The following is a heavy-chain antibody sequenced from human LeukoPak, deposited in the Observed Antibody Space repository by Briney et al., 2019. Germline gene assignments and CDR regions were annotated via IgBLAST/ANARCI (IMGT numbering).Heavy chain of an antibody. Sequence: GGSLRLSCAASGFTFSSYSMNWVRQAPGKGLEWVASINSDGSEGYYADVVKGRFTISRDNAKNSLYLQINSLRAEDTAVYYCARSSYSSSSSVWGQGTMVAVSS. V-gene: IGHV3-7*03. CDR3: ARSSYSSSSSV. J-gene: IGHJ3*01. CDR2: INSDGSEG. CDR1: GFTFSSYS. D-gene: IGHD6-6*01.